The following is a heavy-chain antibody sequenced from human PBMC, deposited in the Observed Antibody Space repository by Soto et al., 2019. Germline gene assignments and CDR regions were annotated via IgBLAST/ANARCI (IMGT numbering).Heavy chain of an antibody. CDR1: GFTFSRYS. Sequence: GGTLRLSCAASGFTFSRYSMNWVRQAPGKGLEWVSCISSTSNYIYYGDSIKGRFTISRDKAKNSLYLEMNSLRAEDTAVYYCARESEDLTSNFDYWGQGALVTVSS. J-gene: IGHJ4*02. CDR3: ARESEDLTSNFDY. V-gene: IGHV3-21*05. CDR2: ISSTSNYI.